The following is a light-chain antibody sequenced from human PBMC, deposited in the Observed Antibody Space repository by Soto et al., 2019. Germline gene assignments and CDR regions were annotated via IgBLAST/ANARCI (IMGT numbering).Light chain of an antibody. CDR1: QTISSW. Sequence: DTQMTQSPSTLSASVGDRVTISCRASQTISSWLAWYQPKPGKAPKLLIHKASTLQSGVPSRFSGSGSGTEFTLTIRSLQSDDFATYYCQQYNSFWTFGQGTKVDIK. V-gene: IGKV1-5*03. CDR2: KAS. J-gene: IGKJ1*01. CDR3: QQYNSFWT.